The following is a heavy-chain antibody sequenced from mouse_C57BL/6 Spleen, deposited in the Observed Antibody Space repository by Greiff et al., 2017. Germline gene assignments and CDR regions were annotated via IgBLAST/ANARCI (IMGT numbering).Heavy chain of an antibody. CDR2: ISYDGSN. Sequence: ESGPGLVKPSQSLSLTCSVTGYSITSGYYWNWIRQFPGNKLEWMGYISYDGSNNYNPSLKNRISITRDTSKNQFFLKLNSVTTEDTATYYCARFDDYDAWFAYWGQGTLVTVSA. CDR3: ARFDDYDAWFAY. D-gene: IGHD2-4*01. CDR1: GYSITSGYY. J-gene: IGHJ3*01. V-gene: IGHV3-6*01.